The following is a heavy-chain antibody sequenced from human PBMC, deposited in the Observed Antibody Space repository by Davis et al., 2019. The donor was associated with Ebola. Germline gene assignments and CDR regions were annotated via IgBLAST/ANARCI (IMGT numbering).Heavy chain of an antibody. Sequence: SETLSLTCTVSGGSISSGGYYWSWIRQHPGKGLEWIGYIYYSGSTYYNPSLKSRVTISVDTSKNQFSLKLSSVTAADTAVYFCARRAGLQYYYGMDVWGKGTTVTVSS. CDR2: IYYSGST. D-gene: IGHD5-18*01. CDR1: GGSISSGGYY. CDR3: ARRAGLQYYYGMDV. V-gene: IGHV4-31*03. J-gene: IGHJ6*04.